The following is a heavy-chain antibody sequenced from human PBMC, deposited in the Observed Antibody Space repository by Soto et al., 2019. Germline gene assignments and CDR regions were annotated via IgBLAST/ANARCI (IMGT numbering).Heavy chain of an antibody. Sequence: QVQLVDSGGGVVQPGRSLRLSCTASGFMFSTYGMHWVRQAPGKGLEWVALVSLDGTNKYYADSVKGRFTISRDNSKNTLYLQMDSLRAADTAVYYCAKDKSHCWGGACKDYFDHWGQGTLVTVSS. D-gene: IGHD2-21*02. CDR2: VSLDGTNK. CDR1: GFMFSTYG. J-gene: IGHJ4*02. V-gene: IGHV3-30*18. CDR3: AKDKSHCWGGACKDYFDH.